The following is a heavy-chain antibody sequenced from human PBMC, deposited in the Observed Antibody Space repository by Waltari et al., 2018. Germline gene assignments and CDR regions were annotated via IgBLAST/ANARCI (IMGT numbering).Heavy chain of an antibody. CDR2: IQGTGKT. V-gene: IGHV4-4*02. D-gene: IGHD1-26*01. J-gene: IGHJ4*02. Sequence: QLQLQQSGPGLVKPSESLFLSCAVSGDSVSNNYWWSWVRQPPGKGLEWIGQIQGTGKTNYNRSLESRVTVSMDTSNNQFSLRVTSPTAADTAVYFCARDRGRGLYLDSWGQGTLVTVS. CDR1: GDSVSNNYW. CDR3: ARDRGRGLYLDS.